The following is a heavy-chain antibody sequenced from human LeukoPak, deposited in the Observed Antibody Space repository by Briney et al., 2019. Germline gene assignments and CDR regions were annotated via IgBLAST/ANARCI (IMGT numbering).Heavy chain of an antibody. CDR1: GGTFSSYA. J-gene: IGHJ3*02. D-gene: IGHD3-22*01. CDR2: IIPIFGIA. V-gene: IGHV1-69*04. Sequence: SVKVSRKASGGTFSSYAISWVRQAPGQGLEWMGRIIPIFGIANYAQKFQGRVTITADKSTSTAYMELSSLRSEDTAVYYCARKYYDSSAYTPDAFDIWGQGTMVTVSS. CDR3: ARKYYDSSAYTPDAFDI.